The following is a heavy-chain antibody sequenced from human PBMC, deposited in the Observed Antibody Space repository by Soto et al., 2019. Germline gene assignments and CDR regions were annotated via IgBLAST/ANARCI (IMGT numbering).Heavy chain of an antibody. CDR3: ARVWDGSGSYLGPFDY. J-gene: IGHJ4*02. CDR1: GFTFSSYA. Sequence: PGGSLRLSCAASGFTFSSYAMHWVRQAPGKGLEWVAVISYDGSNKYYADSVKGRFTISRDNSKNTLYLQMNSLRAEDTAVYYCARVWDGSGSYLGPFDYWGQGTLVTVSS. CDR2: ISYDGSNK. V-gene: IGHV3-30-3*01. D-gene: IGHD3-10*01.